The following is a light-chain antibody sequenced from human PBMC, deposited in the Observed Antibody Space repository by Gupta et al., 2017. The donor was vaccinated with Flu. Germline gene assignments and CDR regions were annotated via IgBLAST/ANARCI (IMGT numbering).Light chain of an antibody. Sequence: DIQMTQSPSSLSASVGDRVTITCRASQTISSYLNWYQQKPGKAPTLLIYATSSLQNAVPSRFSGSGSGTDFTLTINRLQPEDFATYYCQQSDSPPLTFGPGTKVNIK. V-gene: IGKV1-39*01. CDR3: QQSDSPPLT. CDR1: QTISSY. CDR2: ATS. J-gene: IGKJ3*01.